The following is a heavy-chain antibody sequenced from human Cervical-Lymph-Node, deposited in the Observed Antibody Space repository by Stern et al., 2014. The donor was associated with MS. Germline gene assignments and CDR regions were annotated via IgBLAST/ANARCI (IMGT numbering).Heavy chain of an antibody. D-gene: IGHD2-2*01. CDR2: LSFGGSNE. CDR1: GFTLTHYP. CDR3: ARDLGYCSTANCYGGHY. J-gene: IGHJ4*02. V-gene: IGHV3-30*04. Sequence: QVQLVQSGGGVVQPGTSLRLSCAASGFTLTHYPIHWVRQAPGKGLEWVATLSFGGSNEYYADSAQGRFTMSRDSSKNTLYLQMDSLRAEDTAVYYCARDLGYCSTANCYGGHYWGQGTLVSVSS.